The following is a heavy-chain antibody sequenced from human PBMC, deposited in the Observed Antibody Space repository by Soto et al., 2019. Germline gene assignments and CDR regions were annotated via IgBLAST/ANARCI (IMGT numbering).Heavy chain of an antibody. V-gene: IGHV3-66*01. Sequence: EVQLVESGGGLVQHGGSLRLSCAASGLTVSSNYMSWVRQAPGKGLERVSVIYSGGSTYYADSVKGRFTNSRDNSKNTLYLQMNSLRAEDTAVYYCARDFYYYGSGTMGGYFDYWGQGTLVTVSS. CDR3: ARDFYYYGSGTMGGYFDY. D-gene: IGHD3-10*01. CDR1: GLTVSSNY. J-gene: IGHJ4*02. CDR2: IYSGGST.